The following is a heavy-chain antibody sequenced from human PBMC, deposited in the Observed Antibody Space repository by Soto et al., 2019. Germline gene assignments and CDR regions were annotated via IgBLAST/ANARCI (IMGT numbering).Heavy chain of an antibody. J-gene: IGHJ4*02. V-gene: IGHV1-24*01. CDR1: GYTLTELS. D-gene: IGHD2-15*01. CDR3: ATAAHRVGNAGWDY. CDR2: FDANDDET. Sequence: QVQLVQSGAEVKKPGASVRVSCRVSGYTLTELSMHWVRQTPGEGLEWLGGFDANDDETIYAQKFQGRVTMSEDTATDTAYMELSNLNSEDTAVAYCATAAHRVGNAGWDYWGQGTLVTVSS.